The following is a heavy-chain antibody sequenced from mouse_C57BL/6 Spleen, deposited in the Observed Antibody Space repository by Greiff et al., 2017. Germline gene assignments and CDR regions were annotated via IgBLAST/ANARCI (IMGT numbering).Heavy chain of an antibody. CDR3: ARWHYGSSYFDY. CDR1: GYAFTNYL. J-gene: IGHJ2*01. CDR2: INPGSGGT. Sequence: QVQLKESGAELVRPGTSVKVSCKASGYAFTNYLIEWVKQRPGQGLEWIGVINPGSGGTNYNEKFKGKATLTADKSSSTAYMQLSSLTSEDSAVYFCARWHYGSSYFDYWGQGTTLTVSS. V-gene: IGHV1-54*01. D-gene: IGHD1-1*01.